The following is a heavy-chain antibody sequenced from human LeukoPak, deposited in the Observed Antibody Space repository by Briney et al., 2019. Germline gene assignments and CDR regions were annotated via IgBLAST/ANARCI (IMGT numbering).Heavy chain of an antibody. J-gene: IGHJ4*02. Sequence: GGSLRLSCAASGFTFSSYGMHWVRQAPGKGLEWVAVIWYDGSNKYYADSVKGRFTISRDNSKNTLYLQMDSLRDDDTAVYYCGRERVSAYDYWGQGTLVTVSS. CDR1: GFTFSSYG. CDR3: GRERVSAYDY. CDR2: IWYDGSNK. V-gene: IGHV3-33*01.